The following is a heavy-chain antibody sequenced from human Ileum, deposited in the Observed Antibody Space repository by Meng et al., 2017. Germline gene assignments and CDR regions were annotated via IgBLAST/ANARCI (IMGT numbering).Heavy chain of an antibody. Sequence: QVRLHESRPGLVLPSHALSLTCTVSGGSISSGSYYWSWVRQPAGKGLEWIGRIYTSGSTNYNPSLKSRVTISIDTSKNQFSLNLSSVTATDTAVYYCARSSSHRFDPWGQGTLVTVSS. J-gene: IGHJ5*02. V-gene: IGHV4-61*02. CDR1: GGSISSGSYY. CDR3: ARSSSHRFDP. CDR2: IYTSGST.